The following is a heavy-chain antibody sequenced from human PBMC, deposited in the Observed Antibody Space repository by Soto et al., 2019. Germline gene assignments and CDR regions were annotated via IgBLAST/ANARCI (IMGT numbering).Heavy chain of an antibody. D-gene: IGHD3-10*01. J-gene: IGHJ4*03. CDR1: GFTFSSYA. CDR3: AKDRGGSGSYYNVPIGRY. V-gene: IGHV3-23*01. CDR2: ISGSGGST. Sequence: HPGGSLRLSCAASGFTFSSYAMSWVRQAPGKGLEWVSAISGSGGSTYYADSVKGRFTISRDNSKNTLYLQMNSLRAEDTAVYYCAKDRGGSGSYYNVPIGRYWGQGTMVTVSS.